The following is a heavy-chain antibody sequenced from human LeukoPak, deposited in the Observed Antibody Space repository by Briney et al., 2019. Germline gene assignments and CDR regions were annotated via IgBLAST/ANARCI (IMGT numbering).Heavy chain of an antibody. Sequence: GGSLRLSCAASGFTFSSNAMCWVRQAPGKGLEWVSLISGTGGTTYYADSVKGRLTISRDNSKNTLYLQMNSLRVEDTAVYYCAKAPLQLAFDYWGQGTLVTVSS. V-gene: IGHV3-23*01. J-gene: IGHJ4*02. CDR1: GFTFSSNA. CDR3: AKAPLQLAFDY. CDR2: ISGTGGTT. D-gene: IGHD6-13*01.